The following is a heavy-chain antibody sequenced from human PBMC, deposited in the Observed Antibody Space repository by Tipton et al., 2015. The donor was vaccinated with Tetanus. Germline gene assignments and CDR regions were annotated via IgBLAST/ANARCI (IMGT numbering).Heavy chain of an antibody. D-gene: IGHD1-26*01. V-gene: IGHV4-4*02. Sequence: TLSLTCTVFGGSITTTNWWSWVRQTPGKGLEWIGEIHDSGKTNYNPSLESRVTISVDKSKNQFSLNQNSVTAADTAVYYCAKDTDLLVYAFDVWGQGTLVVVSS. CDR1: GGSITTTNW. J-gene: IGHJ3*01. CDR3: AKDTDLLVYAFDV. CDR2: IHDSGKT.